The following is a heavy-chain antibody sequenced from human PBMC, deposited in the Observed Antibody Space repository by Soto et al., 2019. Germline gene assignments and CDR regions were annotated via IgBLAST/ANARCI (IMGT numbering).Heavy chain of an antibody. CDR1: GYTFANYG. J-gene: IGHJ4*02. CDR2: IRVSNGNT. D-gene: IGHD3-10*02. CDR3: ARGPITMIGYYFDY. Sequence: ASVKVSCKASGYTFANYGISWVRQAPGQGLEWMGWIRVSNGNTKYAQKFQDRVTMTTDTSTSTAYMELSSLRSEDTAVYYCARGPITMIGYYFDYWGQGTLVTVSS. V-gene: IGHV1-18*01.